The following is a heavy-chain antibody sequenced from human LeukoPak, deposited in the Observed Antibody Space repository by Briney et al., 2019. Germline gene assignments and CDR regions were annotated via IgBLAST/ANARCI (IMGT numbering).Heavy chain of an antibody. CDR1: GYTFTGYY. V-gene: IGHV1-2*02. Sequence: GASVKVSCKASGYTFTGYYMHWVRQAPGQGLEWMGWINPNSGGTNYAQKFQGRVTMTRDTSISTAYMELSRLRSDDTAVYYCARGSDSDSSMKLGNDYWGQGTLVTVSS. J-gene: IGHJ4*02. CDR2: INPNSGGT. CDR3: ARGSDSDSSMKLGNDY. D-gene: IGHD3-22*01.